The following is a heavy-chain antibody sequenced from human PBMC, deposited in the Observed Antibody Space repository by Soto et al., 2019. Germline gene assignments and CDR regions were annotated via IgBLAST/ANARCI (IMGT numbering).Heavy chain of an antibody. CDR3: ARVITRTAAVKGGATDKYYFDS. J-gene: IGHJ4*02. V-gene: IGHV4-34*01. Sequence: QVQLQQWGARLLKPSETLSLTCAVYGGSFSGYYWSWIRQPPGKGLEWIGEVNNSGNTNDNPSPKCRGTLTDDTSKTQNPQELRSVTAAATAAYYCARVITRTAAVKGGATDKYYFDSWGQGGLVTVSS. CDR2: VNNSGNT. CDR1: GGSFSGYY. D-gene: IGHD3-10*01.